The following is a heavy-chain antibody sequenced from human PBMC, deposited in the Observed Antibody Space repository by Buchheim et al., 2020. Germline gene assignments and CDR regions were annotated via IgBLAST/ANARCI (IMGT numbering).Heavy chain of an antibody. D-gene: IGHD2-2*01. CDR3: ASRIVVVPAASNWFDP. Sequence: QLQLQESGPGLVKPSETLSLTCTVSGGSISSSSYYWGWIRQPPGKGLEWIGEIYHSGSTNYNPSLKSRVTISVDKSKNQFSLKLSSVTAADTAVYYCASRIVVVPAASNWFDPWGQGTL. V-gene: IGHV4-39*07. CDR1: GGSISSSSYY. CDR2: IYHSGST. J-gene: IGHJ5*02.